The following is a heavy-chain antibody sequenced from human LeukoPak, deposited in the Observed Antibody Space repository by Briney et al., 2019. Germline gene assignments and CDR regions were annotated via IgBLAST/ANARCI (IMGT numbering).Heavy chain of an antibody. CDR3: AREEQYNNFFDY. V-gene: IGHV1-2*02. CDR1: GYTLIDYY. D-gene: IGHD1/OR15-1a*01. J-gene: IGHJ4*02. CDR2: INPNSGDT. Sequence: GASVKVSCKASGYTLIDYYIHWVRQAPGQGLEWMGWINPNSGDTTYAQKFQGRLTMTRDTSISSAYMDLSRLNSDDTAVYFCAREEQYNNFFDYWGQGTLVTVSS.